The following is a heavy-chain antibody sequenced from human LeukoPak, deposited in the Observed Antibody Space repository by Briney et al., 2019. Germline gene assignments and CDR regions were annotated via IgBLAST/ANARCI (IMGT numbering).Heavy chain of an antibody. CDR1: GGSFSGYY. D-gene: IGHD3-10*01. CDR2: INHSGST. V-gene: IGHV4-34*01. J-gene: IGHJ4*02. Sequence: TLSLTCAVYGGSFSGYYWSWVRQPPGKGLEWIGEINHSGSTNYNTSLTSRGTISVDTSKNQFSLKLSSVTAADTAVYYCARGGGKSGYYYGSGSPLSYWGQGTLVTVSS. CDR3: ARGGGKSGYYYGSGSPLSY.